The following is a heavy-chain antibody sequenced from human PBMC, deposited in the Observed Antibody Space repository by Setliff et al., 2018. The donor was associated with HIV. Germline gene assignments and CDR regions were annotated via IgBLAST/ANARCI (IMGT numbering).Heavy chain of an antibody. CDR3: AREEGPAAAKGYYYYYMDV. CDR1: GYTFTGYY. J-gene: IGHJ6*03. V-gene: IGHV1-2*02. CDR2: VDPNSGGT. D-gene: IGHD2-2*01. Sequence: ASVKVSCKASGYTFTGYYMHWVRQAPGQGLEWMGWVDPNSGGTNYAQKFQGRVSMTRDTSINTAYMELTRLRSDDTAVYYCAREEGPAAAKGYYYYYMDVWGKGTTVTVSS.